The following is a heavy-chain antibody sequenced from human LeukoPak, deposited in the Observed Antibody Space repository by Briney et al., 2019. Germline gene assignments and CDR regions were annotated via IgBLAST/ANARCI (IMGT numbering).Heavy chain of an antibody. CDR2: ITGTTSSI. CDR3: ARRTGW. Sequence: GGSLRLSCATSGFTFSSYNMNWVRQAPGKGLEWVSSITGTTSSINYADSVKGRFTISRDNAKNSLYLQMNSLRAEDTAVYYCARRTGWWGQGTLATVSS. V-gene: IGHV3-21*01. CDR1: GFTFSSYN. J-gene: IGHJ4*02.